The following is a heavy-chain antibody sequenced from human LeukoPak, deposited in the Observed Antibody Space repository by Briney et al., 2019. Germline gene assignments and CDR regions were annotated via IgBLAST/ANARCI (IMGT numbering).Heavy chain of an antibody. CDR1: AGSFSGYY. CDR2: INHSGST. Sequence: SETLSLTCAVYAGSFSGYYWSWIRQPPGKGLEWIGEINHSGSTNYNPSLKRRVTISVDTSKNQFSLRLSSVTAADTALYHCARVRGCSSTSCYNWFDPWGQGTLVTVSS. CDR3: ARVRGCSSTSCYNWFDP. V-gene: IGHV4-34*01. D-gene: IGHD2-2*01. J-gene: IGHJ5*02.